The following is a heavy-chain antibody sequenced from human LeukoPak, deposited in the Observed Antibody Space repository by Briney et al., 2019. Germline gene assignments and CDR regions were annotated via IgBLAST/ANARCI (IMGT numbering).Heavy chain of an antibody. CDR2: AYHTGIT. V-gene: IGHV4-4*02. Sequence: PSETLSLTCAVSGDSISSNKWWTWVRQPPGKGLEWIGAAYHTGITYYSPSLKSRVTISVDKSKNQFSLNLSSVTAADTAVYYCARDRDGMVFWGQGTTVTVSS. CDR1: GDSISSNKW. CDR3: ARDRDGMVF. J-gene: IGHJ6*02.